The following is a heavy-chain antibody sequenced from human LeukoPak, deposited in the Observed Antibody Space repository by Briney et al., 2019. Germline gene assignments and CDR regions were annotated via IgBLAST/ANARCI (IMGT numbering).Heavy chain of an antibody. V-gene: IGHV3-74*01. Sequence: GGSLRLSCAASGFTFSSYAMSWVRQAPGKGLEWVSRINSDGSSTSYADSVKGRFTISRDNAKNTLYLQMNSLRAEDTAVYYCARGGLLWFGNSYYFDYWGQGTLVTVSS. CDR2: INSDGSST. CDR3: ARGGLLWFGNSYYFDY. D-gene: IGHD3-10*01. CDR1: GFTFSSYA. J-gene: IGHJ4*02.